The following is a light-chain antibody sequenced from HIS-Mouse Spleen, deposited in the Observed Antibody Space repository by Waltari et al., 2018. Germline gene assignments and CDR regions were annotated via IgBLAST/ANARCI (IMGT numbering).Light chain of an antibody. CDR2: EGS. CDR3: CSYAGSSTWV. J-gene: IGLJ3*02. Sequence: QSALTQPASVSGSPGQAITISCPGTSSDVGRYNLVSWYQQTPGKAPKLMIYEGSKRPSGVSNRFSGSKSGNTASLTISGLQAEDEADYYCCSYAGSSTWVFGGGTKLTVL. V-gene: IGLV2-23*01. CDR1: SSDVGRYNL.